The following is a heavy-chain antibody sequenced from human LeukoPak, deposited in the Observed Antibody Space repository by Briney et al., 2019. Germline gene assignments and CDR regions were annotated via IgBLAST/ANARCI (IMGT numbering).Heavy chain of an antibody. Sequence: SETLSLTCTVSGGSISSYYWSWIRQPPGKGLEWIGYIYYSGSTNYNPSLKCRVTISVDTSKNQFSLKLSSVTAADTAVYYCARVTGSGSYYFQHWGQGTLVTVSS. CDR1: GGSISSYY. CDR3: ARVTGSGSYYFQH. D-gene: IGHD3-10*01. J-gene: IGHJ1*01. V-gene: IGHV4-59*01. CDR2: IYYSGST.